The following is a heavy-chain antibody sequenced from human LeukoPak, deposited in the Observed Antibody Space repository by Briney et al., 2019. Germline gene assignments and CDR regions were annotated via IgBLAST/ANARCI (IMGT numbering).Heavy chain of an antibody. D-gene: IGHD4-17*01. J-gene: IGHJ4*02. CDR3: ARPDYYGDPDY. V-gene: IGHV5-10-1*01. CDR2: IDPANSQT. CDR1: GYKFTTFW. Sequence: GESLKISCKASGYKFTTFWISWVRQMLGKGLEWMGMIDPANSQTNYSPSFQGRVTISTDKSINTAYLQWTSLEASDSAIYFCARPDYYGDPDYWGQGTLVTVSS.